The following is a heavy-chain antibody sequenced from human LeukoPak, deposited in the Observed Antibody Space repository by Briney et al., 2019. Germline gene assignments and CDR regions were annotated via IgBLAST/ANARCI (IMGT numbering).Heavy chain of an antibody. V-gene: IGHV1-69*06. Sequence: SVKVSCKASRGTFSSYAISWVRQAPGQGLEWMGGIIPIFGTANYAQKFQGRVTITADKSTSTAYMELSSLRSEDTAVYYCARGIAAAATRGGVYSYYMDVWGKGTTVTVSS. J-gene: IGHJ6*03. D-gene: IGHD6-13*01. CDR3: ARGIAAAATRGGVYSYYMDV. CDR2: IIPIFGTA. CDR1: RGTFSSYA.